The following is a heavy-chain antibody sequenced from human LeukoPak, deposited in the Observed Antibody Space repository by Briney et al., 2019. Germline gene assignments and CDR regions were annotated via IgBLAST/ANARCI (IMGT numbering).Heavy chain of an antibody. CDR3: ARPKMVGGTTFCALDI. Sequence: GGSLRLSCAASGFTFSNYWMHWVRQAPGKGLVWVSHINSDGSSTGYADSVKGRFTISRDNAKNALYLQMNSLRAEDTAVYYCARPKMVGGTTFCALDICGQGTMVTVSS. CDR2: INSDGSST. V-gene: IGHV3-74*01. J-gene: IGHJ3*02. CDR1: GFTFSNYW. D-gene: IGHD2/OR15-2a*01.